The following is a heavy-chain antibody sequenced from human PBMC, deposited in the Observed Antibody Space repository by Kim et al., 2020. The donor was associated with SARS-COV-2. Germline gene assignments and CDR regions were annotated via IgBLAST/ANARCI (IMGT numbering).Heavy chain of an antibody. Sequence: GGSLSLSCAASGFTFSDYYMSWIRQAPGKGLEWVSYISSSSSYTNYADSVKGRFTISRDNAKNSLYLQMNSLRAEDTAVYYCARVGYDYVWGSYRDYYYYYSMDVGGQGTTVTVSS. CDR2: ISSSSSYT. J-gene: IGHJ6*02. D-gene: IGHD3-16*02. CDR1: GFTFSDYY. V-gene: IGHV3-11*05. CDR3: ARVGYDYVWGSYRDYYYYYSMDV.